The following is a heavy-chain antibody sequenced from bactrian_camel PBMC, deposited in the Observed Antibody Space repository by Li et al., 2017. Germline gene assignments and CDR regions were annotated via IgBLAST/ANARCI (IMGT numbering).Heavy chain of an antibody. Sequence: QVQLVESGGGLVQPGGSLRLSCAASGYTVSSGCMGWLRQAPGKEPERVAAIATLTAYADSVKGRFTISRDNAKKTLYLQMNSLKPEDTAMYYCVHLWVASAAQCAGRSGTTGARGPRSPSP. CDR3: VHLWVASAAQCAGRSGTT. J-gene: IGHJ4*01. D-gene: IGHD3*01. CDR2: IATLT. V-gene: IGHV3S6*01. CDR1: GYTVSSGC.